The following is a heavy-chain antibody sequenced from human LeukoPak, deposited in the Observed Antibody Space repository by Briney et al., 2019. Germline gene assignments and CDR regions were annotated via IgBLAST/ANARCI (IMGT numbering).Heavy chain of an antibody. V-gene: IGHV4-39*07. J-gene: IGHJ5*02. D-gene: IGHD5-18*01. Sequence: SETLSLTCTVSGGSISSSSYYWGWIRQPPGKGLEWIGSIYYSGSTYYNPSLKSRVTISVDTSKNQFSLKLSSVTAADTAVYYCARDGVQLWLYWFDPWGQGTLVTVSS. CDR1: GGSISSSSYY. CDR3: ARDGVQLWLYWFDP. CDR2: IYYSGST.